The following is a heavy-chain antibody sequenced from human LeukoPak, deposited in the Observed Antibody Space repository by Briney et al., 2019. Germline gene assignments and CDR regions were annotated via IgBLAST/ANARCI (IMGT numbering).Heavy chain of an antibody. CDR2: ISYDGSNK. D-gene: IGHD1-26*01. Sequence: GGSLRLSCAASGFTFSSYGMHWVRQAPGKGLERVAVISYDGSNKYYADSVKGRFTISRDNSKNTLYLQMNSLTDEDTAVYYCAKKWGVGTTTLDYFDYWGQGALVTVSS. CDR3: AKKWGVGTTTLDYFDY. V-gene: IGHV3-30*18. J-gene: IGHJ4*02. CDR1: GFTFSSYG.